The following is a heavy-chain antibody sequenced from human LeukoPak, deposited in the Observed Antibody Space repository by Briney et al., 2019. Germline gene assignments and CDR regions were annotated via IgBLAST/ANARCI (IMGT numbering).Heavy chain of an antibody. Sequence: GGSLRLSCAASGFTFSSYAMSWVRQAPGKGLEWVSVIYSGGSTYYADSVKGRFTISRDNSKNTLYLQMNSLRAEDTAVYYCARESSHIVATSRTYYYGMDVWGQGTTVTVSS. CDR2: IYSGGST. D-gene: IGHD5-12*01. CDR3: ARESSHIVATSRTYYYGMDV. V-gene: IGHV3-66*01. CDR1: GFTFSSYA. J-gene: IGHJ6*02.